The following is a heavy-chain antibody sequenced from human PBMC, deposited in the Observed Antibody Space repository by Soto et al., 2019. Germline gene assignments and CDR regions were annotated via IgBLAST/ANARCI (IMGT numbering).Heavy chain of an antibody. CDR3: ASMVVVAATPTYYYYYGMDV. Sequence: QVQLVQSGAEVKKPGSSVKVSCKASGGTFSSYAISWVRQAPGQGLEWMGGIIPIFGTANYAQKFQGRVTSPADESTSTAYMEMSSLRSEDTAVYYCASMVVVAATPTYYYYYGMDVWGQGTTVTVSS. V-gene: IGHV1-69*01. CDR1: GGTFSSYA. J-gene: IGHJ6*02. CDR2: IIPIFGTA. D-gene: IGHD2-15*01.